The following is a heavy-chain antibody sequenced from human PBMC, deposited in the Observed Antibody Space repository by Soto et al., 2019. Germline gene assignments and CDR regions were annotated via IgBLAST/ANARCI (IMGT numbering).Heavy chain of an antibody. Sequence: PSETLSLTCSVSGGSISSYYWSWIRQPPGKGLEWIGYIYDSGSTNYNPSLKSRVTISVDTSKNQFSLKLSSVTAADTAVYYCARLFAVAGTLRRDYWGQGSLVTVSS. CDR1: GGSISSYY. CDR2: IYDSGST. V-gene: IGHV4-59*08. CDR3: ARLFAVAGTLRRDY. D-gene: IGHD6-19*01. J-gene: IGHJ4*02.